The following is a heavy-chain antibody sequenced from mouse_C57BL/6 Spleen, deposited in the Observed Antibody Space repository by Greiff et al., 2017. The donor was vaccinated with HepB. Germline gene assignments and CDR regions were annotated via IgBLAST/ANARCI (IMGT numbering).Heavy chain of an antibody. CDR1: GYSFTDYN. CDR2: INPNYGTT. V-gene: IGHV1-39*01. D-gene: IGHD1-1*01. Sequence: EVQWVESGPELVKPGASVKISCKASGYSFTDYNMNWVKQSNGKSLEWIGVINPNYGTTSYNQKFKGKATLTVDQSSSTAYMQLNSLTSEDSAVYYCARGDYYGSSSPFFAYWGQGTLVTVSA. J-gene: IGHJ3*01. CDR3: ARGDYYGSSSPFFAY.